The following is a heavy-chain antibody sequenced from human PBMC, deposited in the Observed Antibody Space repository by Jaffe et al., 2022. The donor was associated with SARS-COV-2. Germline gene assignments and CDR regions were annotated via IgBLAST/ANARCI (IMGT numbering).Heavy chain of an antibody. V-gene: IGHV1-69*02. D-gene: IGHD1-26*01. CDR1: GGTFSSYT. Sequence: QVQLVQSGAEVKKPGSSVKVSCKASGGTFSSYTISWVRQAPGQGLEWMGRIIPILGIANYAQKFQGRVTITADKSTSTAYMELSSLRSEDTAVYYCARVMGATTEKPYWYFDLWGRGTLVTVSS. CDR3: ARVMGATTEKPYWYFDL. CDR2: IIPILGIA. J-gene: IGHJ2*01.